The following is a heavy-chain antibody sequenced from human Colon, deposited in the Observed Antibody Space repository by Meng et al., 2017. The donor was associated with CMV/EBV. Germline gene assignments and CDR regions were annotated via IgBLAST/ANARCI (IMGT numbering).Heavy chain of an antibody. Sequence: GPLMSCSYSWGWIRQPQGKGLEWIGSVYYSGTSDYSTSLNSRVTISVDTSKNQFSLRLNSVTAADTAVYYCAREAGKFWSGYSNPIYWGQGTLVTVSS. CDR1: GPLMSCSYS. CDR3: AREAGKFWSGYSNPIY. D-gene: IGHD3-3*01. CDR2: VYYSGTS. V-gene: IGHV4-39*07. J-gene: IGHJ4*02.